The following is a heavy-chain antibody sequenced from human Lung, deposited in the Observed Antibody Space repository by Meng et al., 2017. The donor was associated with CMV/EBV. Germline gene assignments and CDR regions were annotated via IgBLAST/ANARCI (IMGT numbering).Heavy chain of an antibody. CDR2: IPHRGSS. V-gene: IGHV4-4*02. J-gene: IGHJ1*01. CDR3: LRRSGGSV. D-gene: IGHD3-10*01. Sequence: VHVRESGPALVKPSETLSLTCAVSGDSITNHNWWAWVRQPPGKGLEWIGEIPHRGSSAYSPSLKSRVSMSIDKSKNQFSLKLTSVTAADTAVYHCLRRSGGSVWGQGTLVTVSS. CDR1: GDSITNHNW.